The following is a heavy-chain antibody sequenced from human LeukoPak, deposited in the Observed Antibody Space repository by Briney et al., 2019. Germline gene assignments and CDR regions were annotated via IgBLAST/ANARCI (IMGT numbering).Heavy chain of an antibody. J-gene: IGHJ5*02. CDR2: ISSSGSTI. Sequence: PGGSLRLSCAASGFTFSSYEMNWVRQAPGKGLEWVSYISSSGSTIYYADSVKGRFTISRDNAKNSLYLRMNSLRAEDTAVYYCARASYYGENWFDPWGQGTLVTVSS. D-gene: IGHD3-10*01. CDR3: ARASYYGENWFDP. CDR1: GFTFSSYE. V-gene: IGHV3-48*03.